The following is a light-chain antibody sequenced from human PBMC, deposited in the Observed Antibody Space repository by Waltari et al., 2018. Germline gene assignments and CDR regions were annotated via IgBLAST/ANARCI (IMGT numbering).Light chain of an antibody. CDR3: ATWDDSLNAWI. V-gene: IGLV1-44*01. CDR1: SSNTGKNR. Sequence: QSPLTQPPSLSGAPGQRVTISCSGDSSNTGKNRFTWYAQVPGTTPKLLMSRSDQRPSGVSDRFSGSKSGTSASLAITGLLSADEADYICATWDDSLNAWIFGGGTRLTVL. J-gene: IGLJ2*01. CDR2: RSD.